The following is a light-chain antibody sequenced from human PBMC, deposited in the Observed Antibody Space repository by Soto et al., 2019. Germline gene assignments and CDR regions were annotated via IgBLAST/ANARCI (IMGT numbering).Light chain of an antibody. CDR2: AAS. Sequence: AIRMTQSPSSFSASTGDRVTITCRASQGISSYLAWYQQKPGKAPKLLIYAASTLQSGVPSRFSGSGSGTDFTLTISCLQSEDFATYSCQQYYSYPRTFGPGTKVDI. CDR1: QGISSY. J-gene: IGKJ3*01. CDR3: QQYYSYPRT. V-gene: IGKV1-8*01.